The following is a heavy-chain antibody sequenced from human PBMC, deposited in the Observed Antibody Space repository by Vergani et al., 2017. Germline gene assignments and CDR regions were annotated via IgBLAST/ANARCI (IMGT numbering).Heavy chain of an antibody. Sequence: QVQLVQSGAEVKKPGASVKVSCKASGYTFTSYGISWVRQAPGQGLEWMGWISAYNGNTNDAQKPPGRVTMTTDTSTSTAYMELRSLRSDDTAVYYCAGDSRRITIFGVDHDAFDSWGQGTMVTVSS. CDR2: ISAYNGNT. V-gene: IGHV1-18*01. D-gene: IGHD3-3*01. CDR3: AGDSRRITIFGVDHDAFDS. J-gene: IGHJ3*02. CDR1: GYTFTSYG.